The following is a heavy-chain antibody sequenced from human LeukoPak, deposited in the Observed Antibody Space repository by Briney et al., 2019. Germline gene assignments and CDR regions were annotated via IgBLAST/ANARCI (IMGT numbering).Heavy chain of an antibody. V-gene: IGHV3-74*01. Sequence: PGGSLRLSCAASGFTFSDYYMNWIRQAPGKGLVWVSRISPTGSTTSYADSVKGRFTVSRDNAKNTLYLQVNNLRAEDTAVYYCARGPNSNWSGLDFWGQGTLLTVSS. J-gene: IGHJ4*02. CDR2: ISPTGSTT. CDR3: ARGPNSNWSGLDF. CDR1: GFTFSDYY. D-gene: IGHD6-6*01.